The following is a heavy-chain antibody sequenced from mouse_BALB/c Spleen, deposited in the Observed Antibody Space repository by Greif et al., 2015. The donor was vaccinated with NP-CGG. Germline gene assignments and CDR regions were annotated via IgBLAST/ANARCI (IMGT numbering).Heavy chain of an antibody. CDR2: ISSGSSTI. J-gene: IGHJ3*01. D-gene: IGHD3-2*01. V-gene: IGHV5-17*02. Sequence: EVQLVESGGGLVQPGGSRKLSCAASGFTFSSFGMHWVRQAPEKGLEWVAYISSGSSTIYYADTVKGRFTISRDNPKNTLFLQMTSLRSEDTAMYYCARPFDSSVEGFAYWGQGTLVTVSA. CDR3: ARPFDSSVEGFAY. CDR1: GFTFSSFG.